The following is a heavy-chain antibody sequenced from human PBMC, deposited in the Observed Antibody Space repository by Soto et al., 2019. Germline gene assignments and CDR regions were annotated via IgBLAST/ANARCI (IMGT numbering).Heavy chain of an antibody. D-gene: IGHD4-17*01. CDR2: IWYDGSNK. V-gene: IGHV3-33*01. CDR1: GFTFSSHG. J-gene: IGHJ4*02. CDR3: ARVGYGDYEVDY. Sequence: GGSLRLSCAASGFTFSSHGMHWVRQAPGKGLEWVAVIWYDGSNKYYADSVKGRFTISRDNSKNTLYLQMNSLRAEDSAVYYCARVGYGDYEVDYWGQGTLVTVSS.